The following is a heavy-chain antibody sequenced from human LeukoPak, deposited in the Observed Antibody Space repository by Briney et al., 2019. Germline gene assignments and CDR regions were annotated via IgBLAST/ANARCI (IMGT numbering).Heavy chain of an antibody. CDR3: AKGSYSSSSDY. V-gene: IGHV3-23*01. J-gene: IGHJ4*02. CDR2: ISGSGGST. Sequence: GGSLRLSCAASGFTFSSYAMSWVRQAPGKGLEWVSGISGSGGSTSYADSVKGRFTISRDNSKNTLYLQMNSLRAEDTAVYYCAKGSYSSSSDYWGQGTLVTVSP. D-gene: IGHD6-6*01. CDR1: GFTFSSYA.